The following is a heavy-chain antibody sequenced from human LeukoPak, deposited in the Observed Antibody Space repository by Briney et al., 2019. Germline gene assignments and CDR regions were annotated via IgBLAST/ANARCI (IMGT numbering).Heavy chain of an antibody. CDR2: IRYDGTNK. D-gene: IGHD6-13*01. CDR1: GFTFSTYG. CDR3: AKQYGGYFEY. J-gene: IGHJ4*02. V-gene: IGHV3-30*02. Sequence: GGSLRLSCAASGFTFSTYGMHWVRQPPGKGLEWVAFIRYDGTNKYYADSVKGRFTISRDNSKNTLYLQMDSLRPEDTAVYYCAKQYGGYFEYWGQGTLVSVSS.